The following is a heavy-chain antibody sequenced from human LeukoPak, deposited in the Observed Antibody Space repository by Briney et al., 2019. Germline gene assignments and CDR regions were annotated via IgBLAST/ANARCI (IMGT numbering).Heavy chain of an antibody. CDR1: GFTFSSYA. V-gene: IGHV3-23*01. Sequence: GGSLRLSCAASGFTFSSYAMSWVRQAPGKGLEWVSVISGSGGSTYYADSVEGRFTISRDDSKNTLYLQMNSRRAEDSAVYYCAKGAYCSSTSCPIDYWGQGTLVTVSS. J-gene: IGHJ4*02. CDR3: AKGAYCSSTSCPIDY. CDR2: ISGSGGST. D-gene: IGHD2-2*01.